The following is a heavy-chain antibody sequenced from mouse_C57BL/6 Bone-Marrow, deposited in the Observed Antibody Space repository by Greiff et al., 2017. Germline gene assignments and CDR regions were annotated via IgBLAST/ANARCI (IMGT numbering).Heavy chain of an antibody. CDR1: GYTFTSYW. D-gene: IGHD2-3*01. Sequence: QVQLQQPGAELVMPGASVKLSCKASGYTFTSYWMHWVKQRPGQGLEWIGEIAPSDSYTNYNQPFEGKSTLTVDKSSSTAYMQLSSLTSEDSAVYYCARGGWLRCAYWGQGTLVTVSA. V-gene: IGHV1-69*01. J-gene: IGHJ3*01. CDR3: ARGGWLRCAY. CDR2: IAPSDSYT.